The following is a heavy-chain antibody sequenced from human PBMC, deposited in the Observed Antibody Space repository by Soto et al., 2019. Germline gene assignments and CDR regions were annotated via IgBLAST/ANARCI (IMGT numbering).Heavy chain of an antibody. CDR2: ISSNGGST. V-gene: IGHV3-64*01. CDR3: ARVGDCSGGSCENYDY. CDR1: GFTFSSYA. D-gene: IGHD2-15*01. J-gene: IGHJ4*02. Sequence: EVQLVESGGGLVQPGGSLRLSCAASGFTFSSYAMHWVRQAPGKGLEYVSAISSNGGSTYYANSVKGRFTISRDNSKNTLYLQMGSLRAEDMAVYYCARVGDCSGGSCENYDYWGQGTLVTVSS.